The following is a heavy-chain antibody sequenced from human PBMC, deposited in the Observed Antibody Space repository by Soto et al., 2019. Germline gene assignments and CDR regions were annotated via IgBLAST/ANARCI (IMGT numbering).Heavy chain of an antibody. CDR3: ARGRLGRYCSGGSCYRTARDWFDP. V-gene: IGHV3-9*01. CDR2: ISWNSGSI. Sequence: PGGSLRLSCAASGFTFDDYAMHWVRQAPGKGLEWVSGISWNSGSIGYADSVKGRFTISRDNAKNSLYLQMNSLRAEDTAVYYCARGRLGRYCSGGSCYRTARDWFDPWGQGTLVTVSS. D-gene: IGHD2-15*01. J-gene: IGHJ5*02. CDR1: GFTFDDYA.